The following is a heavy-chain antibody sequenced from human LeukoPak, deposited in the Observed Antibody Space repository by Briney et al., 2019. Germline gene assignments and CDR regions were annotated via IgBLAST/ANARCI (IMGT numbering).Heavy chain of an antibody. Sequence: ASVKVSCKASGYTFTSYGISWVRQAPGQGSEWMGWISAYNGKTNYEQKLQGRVTITTDTYKSKDYMEQRSLRSDDAAVYYCARDLGLGCDYPYYFLFWGQGTLLTVSS. V-gene: IGHV1-18*04. CDR3: ARDLGLGCDYPYYFLF. CDR2: ISAYNGKT. J-gene: IGHJ4*02. CDR1: GYTFTSYG. D-gene: IGHD4-17*01.